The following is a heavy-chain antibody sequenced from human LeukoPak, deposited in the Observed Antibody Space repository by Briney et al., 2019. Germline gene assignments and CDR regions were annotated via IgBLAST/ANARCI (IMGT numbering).Heavy chain of an antibody. J-gene: IGHJ4*02. V-gene: IGHV4-38-2*02. CDR3: ARSFGEVSHFDF. D-gene: IGHD3-10*01. CDR1: GYSISSGYY. Sequence: SETLSLTCTVSGYSISSGYYWGWIRQPPGKGLEWIGSIYHFGSTYYNPSLKSRVTISVDTSKNQFSLKLSSVTAADTAVYYCARSFGEVSHFDFWGQGTLVTVSS. CDR2: IYHFGST.